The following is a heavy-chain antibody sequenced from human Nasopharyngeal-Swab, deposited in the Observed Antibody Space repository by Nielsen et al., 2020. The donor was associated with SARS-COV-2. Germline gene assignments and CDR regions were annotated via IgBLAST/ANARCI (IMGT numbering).Heavy chain of an antibody. CDR2: IYYSGST. CDR3: ARGGSGWSTTLDY. V-gene: IGHV4-59*01. Sequence: RQAPGKGLEWIGYIYYSGSTNYNPSLKSRVTISVDTSKNQFSLKLSSVTAADTAVYYCARGGSGWSTTLDYWGQGTLVTVSS. D-gene: IGHD6-19*01. J-gene: IGHJ4*02.